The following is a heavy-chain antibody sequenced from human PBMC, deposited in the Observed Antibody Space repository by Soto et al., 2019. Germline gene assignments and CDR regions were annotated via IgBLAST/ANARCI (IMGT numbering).Heavy chain of an antibody. V-gene: IGHV3-23*01. CDR1: GFTFSNSV. D-gene: IGHD3-10*01. J-gene: IGHJ4*02. CDR3: AKMPWLGDPPGGDF. Sequence: EVQLLESGGGFIQPGGSLGLSCAASGFTFSNSVMAWVRQAPGKGLEWVSAISATGTISFYGDSVKGRFTVSRDNSKDTLYLHMGSLRADDTALYYCAKMPWLGDPPGGDFWGPGTLVTASS. CDR2: ISATGTIS.